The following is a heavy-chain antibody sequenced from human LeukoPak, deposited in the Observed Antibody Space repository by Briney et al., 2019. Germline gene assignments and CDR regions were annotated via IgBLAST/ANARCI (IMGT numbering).Heavy chain of an antibody. V-gene: IGHV1-2*02. D-gene: IGHD2-21*01. J-gene: IGHJ4*02. CDR1: GYTFTGYY. Sequence: ASVKVSCKXSGYTFTGYYMHWVRQAPGQGVEWMGWINPNSGGTNYAQKFQGQVTMTREKSSSTAYMELSRLRSDDTAVYYCARASEAYCGGDCYSYPGDYWGQGTLVTVSS. CDR3: ARASEAYCGGDCYSYPGDY. CDR2: INPNSGGT.